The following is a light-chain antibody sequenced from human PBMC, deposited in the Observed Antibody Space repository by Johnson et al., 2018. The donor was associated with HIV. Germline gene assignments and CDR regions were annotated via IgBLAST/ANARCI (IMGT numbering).Light chain of an antibody. Sequence: QSVLTQPPSVSAAPGQKVTISCSGSSSNIGNNYVSWYQQLPGTAPKLLIYRDIQRPSGVPDRFSASKSGTSASLAISGLQAEDEADYYCAAWDDSLNGHYVFGTGTKVTVL. J-gene: IGLJ1*01. CDR3: AAWDDSLNGHYV. CDR2: RDI. V-gene: IGLV1-47*01. CDR1: SSNIGNNY.